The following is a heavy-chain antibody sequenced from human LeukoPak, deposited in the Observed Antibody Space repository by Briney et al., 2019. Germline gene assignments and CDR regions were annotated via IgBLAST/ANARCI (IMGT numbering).Heavy chain of an antibody. V-gene: IGHV3-64D*08. CDR2: IRSNGATT. D-gene: IGHD6-6*01. CDR3: VKDRSIAAPNNDFFDS. CDR1: VFTLNRFY. J-gene: IGHJ4*02. Sequence: PGGALRLSCLASVFTLNRFYLYWVRQAPGEGLEFVSHIRSNGATTYYADSVKGRFTISGDNSKNTLYLQMSSLRADDTAVYYCVKDRSIAAPNNDFFDSWGQGALVTVSS.